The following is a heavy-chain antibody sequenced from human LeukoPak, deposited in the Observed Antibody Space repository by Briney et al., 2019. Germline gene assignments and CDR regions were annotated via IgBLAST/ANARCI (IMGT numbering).Heavy chain of an antibody. Sequence: ASVKVSCKASGYTFTGFFIHWVRQAPGQGLEWMGWINPNSGGTNYAQKFQGRVTMTRDTSISTAYMELSRLTPDDTAVYYCATTKTPQGILEWLVYWGQGTLVTVSS. D-gene: IGHD3-3*01. CDR2: INPNSGGT. CDR3: ATTKTPQGILEWLVY. CDR1: GYTFTGFF. J-gene: IGHJ4*02. V-gene: IGHV1-2*02.